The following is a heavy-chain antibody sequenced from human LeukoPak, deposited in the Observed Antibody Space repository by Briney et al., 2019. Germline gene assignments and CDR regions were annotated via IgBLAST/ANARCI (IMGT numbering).Heavy chain of an antibody. CDR2: IYYSGST. J-gene: IGHJ6*02. V-gene: IGHV4-59*01. CDR1: GGSISSYY. Sequence: KTSETLSLTCTVSGGSISSYYWSWIRQPPGKGLEWIGYIYYSGSTNYNPSLRSRVTISVDTSKNQFSLDLRSVTAADTAVYYSARGPHYHDSSGYSPSYSYAMDVWGQGTTVTVSS. CDR3: ARGPHYHDSSGYSPSYSYAMDV. D-gene: IGHD3-22*01.